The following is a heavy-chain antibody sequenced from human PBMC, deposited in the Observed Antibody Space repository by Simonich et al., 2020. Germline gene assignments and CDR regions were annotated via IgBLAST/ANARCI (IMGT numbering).Heavy chain of an antibody. V-gene: IGHV3-7*01. D-gene: IGHD6-6*01. J-gene: IGHJ2*01. CDR3: AREYSSSSDPYWYFDL. CDR2: IKQRGSEK. Sequence: EVQLVESGGGLVQPGGSLRLSCAASGFTFSSYWMSWVRQAPWKGVEWGANIKQRGSEKYYVDSVKGRFTISRDNAKNSLYLQMNSLRAEDTAVYYCAREYSSSSDPYWYFDLWGRGTLVTVSS. CDR1: GFTFSSYW.